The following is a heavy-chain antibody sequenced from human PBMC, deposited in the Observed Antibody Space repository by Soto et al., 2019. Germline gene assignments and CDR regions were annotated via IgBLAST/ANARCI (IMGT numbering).Heavy chain of an antibody. D-gene: IGHD3-22*01. CDR2: IIPIFGTA. CDR1: GGTFSSYA. J-gene: IGHJ6*02. V-gene: IGHV1-69*13. Sequence: GASVKVSCKASGGTFSSYAISWVRQAPGQGLEWMGGIIPIFGTANYAQKFQGRVTITADESTSTAYMELSSLRSEDTAVYYCTRAEDYYDSSGLDVWGQGTTVTVSS. CDR3: TRAEDYYDSSGLDV.